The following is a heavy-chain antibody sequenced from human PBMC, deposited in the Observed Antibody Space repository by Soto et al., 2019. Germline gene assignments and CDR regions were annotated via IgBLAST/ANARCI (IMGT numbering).Heavy chain of an antibody. Sequence: PGGSLRLSCAASGFTFSSYSMNWVRQAPGKGLEWVSSISSSSSYIYYADSVKGRFTISRDNAKNSLYLQMNSLRAEDTAVYYCARDVVPAAKRGRSGYYGMDVWGQGTTVTVSS. CDR2: ISSSSSYI. J-gene: IGHJ6*02. CDR3: ARDVVPAAKRGRSGYYGMDV. D-gene: IGHD2-2*01. V-gene: IGHV3-21*01. CDR1: GFTFSSYS.